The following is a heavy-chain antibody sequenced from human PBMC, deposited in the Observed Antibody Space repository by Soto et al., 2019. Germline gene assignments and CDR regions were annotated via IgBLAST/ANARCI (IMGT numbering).Heavy chain of an antibody. V-gene: IGHV4-61*08. CDR1: GGSISSGGYY. D-gene: IGHD3-3*01. CDR2: IYYTGST. J-gene: IGHJ6*02. CDR3: ARDQYDFRSGSYYYAMEV. Sequence: LTCTVSGGSISSGGYYWSWIRQHPGKGLEWIGYIYYTGSTNYNPSLKGRVTMSVDTSRDQVSLRLRSVTRADTAVYYCARDQYDFRSGSYYYAMEVWGQGTKVTVSS.